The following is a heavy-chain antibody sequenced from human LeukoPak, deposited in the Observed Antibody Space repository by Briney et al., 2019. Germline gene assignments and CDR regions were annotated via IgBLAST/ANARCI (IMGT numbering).Heavy chain of an antibody. CDR3: ARGGRGDY. Sequence: EPSETLSLTCTVSGGSVSSGSYYWSWIRQPPGKGLEWIGYIYYSGSTNYNPSLKSRVTISVDTSKNQFSLKLSSVTAADTAVYYCARGGRGDYWGQGTLVTVSS. CDR2: IYYSGST. J-gene: IGHJ4*02. V-gene: IGHV4-61*01. CDR1: GGSVSSGSYY.